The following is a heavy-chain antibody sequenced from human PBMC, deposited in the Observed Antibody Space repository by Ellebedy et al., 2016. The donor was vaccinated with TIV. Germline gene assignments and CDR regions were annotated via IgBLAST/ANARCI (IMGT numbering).Heavy chain of an antibody. Sequence: GGSLRLXXAASGFTFSNSGMNWVRQTPGKGLEWVSHISSSGSVTYSADSVKGRFTISRDNAKNSLYLQMNSLRDNDTGVYYCAREGRSVVSSNYYGLDVWGQGTTVTVSS. CDR1: GFTFSNSG. V-gene: IGHV3-48*02. CDR3: AREGRSVVSSNYYGLDV. J-gene: IGHJ6*02. D-gene: IGHD2-15*01. CDR2: ISSSGSVT.